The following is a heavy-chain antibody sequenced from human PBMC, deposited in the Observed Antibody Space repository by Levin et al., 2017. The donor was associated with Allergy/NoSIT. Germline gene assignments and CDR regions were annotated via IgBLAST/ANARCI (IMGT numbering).Heavy chain of an antibody. CDR1: GFTFSDHY. Sequence: PGGSLRLSCAASGFTFSDHYMDWVRQAPGKGLEWVGRTRTKAATYTTEYAASVKGRFTISRDDSKNSLYLQMNSLKTEDTAVYFCARVTVGSTSGLWFFDHWGQGTLVTVSS. CDR2: TRTKAATYTT. V-gene: IGHV3-72*01. J-gene: IGHJ4*02. D-gene: IGHD1-20*01. CDR3: ARVTVGSTSGLWFFDH.